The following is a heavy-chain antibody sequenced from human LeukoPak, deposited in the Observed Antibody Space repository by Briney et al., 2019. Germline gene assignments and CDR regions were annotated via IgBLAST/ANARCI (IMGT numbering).Heavy chain of an antibody. J-gene: IGHJ4*02. CDR1: GVSITSGGYH. Sequence: SETLSLTCTVPGVSITSGGYHWSWIRQHPEKGLEWIRYIYYSGSTYYNPSLKSRVSISVEQSKNQVSLKLISGTAADTAVDYCARDYGGHPYYFDYWGQGTLVTVSS. CDR3: ARDYGGHPYYFDY. D-gene: IGHD4-23*01. V-gene: IGHV4-31*10. CDR2: IYYSGST.